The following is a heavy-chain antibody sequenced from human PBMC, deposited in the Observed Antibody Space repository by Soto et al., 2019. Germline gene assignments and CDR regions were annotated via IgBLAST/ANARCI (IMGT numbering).Heavy chain of an antibody. J-gene: IGHJ4*02. CDR2: INPYNGNT. CDR1: GYTFNTYG. Sequence: ASVKVSCKASGYTFNTYGITWVRQAPGQGLEGMGWINPYNGNTKFAQNLQDRGTMTTATSTSTAYMELASLRSDDAAVYYCARGCIAVTTHLCYWGQGTLVTVSS. D-gene: IGHD4-17*01. V-gene: IGHV1-18*01. CDR3: ARGCIAVTTHLCY.